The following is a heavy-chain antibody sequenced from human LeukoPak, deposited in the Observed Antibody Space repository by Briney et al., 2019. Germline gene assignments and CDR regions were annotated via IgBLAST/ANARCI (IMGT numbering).Heavy chain of an antibody. V-gene: IGHV3-30*18. CDR3: AKDLRAQNCSSTSCYTYWYFDL. CDR2: ISYDGSNK. J-gene: IGHJ2*01. CDR1: GFTFSSYG. Sequence: GRSLRLSCAASGFTFSSYGMHWVRQAPGKGLEWVAVISYDGSNKYYADSVKGRFTISRDNSKNTLYLQMNSLRAEDTAVYYCAKDLRAQNCSSTSCYTYWYFDLWGRGTLVTVSS. D-gene: IGHD2-2*02.